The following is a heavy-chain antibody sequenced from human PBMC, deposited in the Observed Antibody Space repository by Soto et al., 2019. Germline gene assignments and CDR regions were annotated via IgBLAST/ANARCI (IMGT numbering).Heavy chain of an antibody. CDR3: ARVPAPLVNFDY. J-gene: IGHJ4*02. Sequence: SETLSLTCTVSGGSISSSSYYWGWIRQPPGKGLEWIGSIYYSGSTYYNPSLKSRVTISVDTSKNQFSLKLSSVTAADTAVYYCARVPAPLVNFDYWGQGALVTVSS. D-gene: IGHD2-2*01. V-gene: IGHV4-39*01. CDR1: GGSISSSSYY. CDR2: IYYSGST.